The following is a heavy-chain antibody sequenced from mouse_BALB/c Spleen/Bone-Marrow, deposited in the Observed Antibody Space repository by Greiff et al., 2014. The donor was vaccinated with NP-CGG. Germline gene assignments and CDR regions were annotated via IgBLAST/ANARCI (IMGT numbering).Heavy chain of an antibody. CDR3: SSYAY. CDR1: GFTFSNYS. D-gene: IGHD1-1*01. J-gene: IGHJ3*01. CDR2: ISSGGSYL. V-gene: IGHV5-9-4*01. Sequence: DVQLVESGGGLVKPGGSLKLSCAASGFTFSNYSMSWVRQSPEKRLEWVAEISSGGSYLYYPDTVTGRFTISRDNAKNTLYLVMSSLRSEDTAMYYCSSYAYWGQGTLVTVSA.